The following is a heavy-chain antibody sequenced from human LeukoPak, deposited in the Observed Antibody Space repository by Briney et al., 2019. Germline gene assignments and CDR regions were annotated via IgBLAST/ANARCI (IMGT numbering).Heavy chain of an antibody. D-gene: IGHD2-2*01. CDR3: AREGYCSSTSCYLVNY. V-gene: IGHV3-23*01. CDR2: ISGSGGST. Sequence: GGSLRLSCAASEFTFDNYGMSWVRQAPGKGLEWVSAISGSGGSTYYADSVKGRFTISRDNSKNTLYLQMNSLRAEDTAVYYCAREGYCSSTSCYLVNYWGQGTLVTVSS. J-gene: IGHJ4*02. CDR1: EFTFDNYG.